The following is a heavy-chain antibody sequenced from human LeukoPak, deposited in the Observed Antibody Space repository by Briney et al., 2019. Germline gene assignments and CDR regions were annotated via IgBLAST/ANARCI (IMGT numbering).Heavy chain of an antibody. D-gene: IGHD3-10*01. V-gene: IGHV3-30*18. CDR2: ISYDGSNK. J-gene: IGHJ4*02. CDR1: GFTFSSYG. Sequence: GGSLRLSCAASGFTFSSYGMHWVRQAPGKGLEWVAVISYDGSNKYYADSVKGRFTISRDNSKNTLYLQMNSLRAEDTAVYYCAKDRDSIIDYWGQGTLVTVSS. CDR3: AKDRDSIIDY.